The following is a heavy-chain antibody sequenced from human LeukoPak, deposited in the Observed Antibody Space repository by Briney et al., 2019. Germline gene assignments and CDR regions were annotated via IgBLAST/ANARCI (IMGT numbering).Heavy chain of an antibody. D-gene: IGHD5-12*01. CDR3: AGTSGHDRP. Sequence: SETLSLTCTVSGGSISNYNWNWIRQSAGKGLEWIGRIDTSGNTNSNPSLKSRFTMSLDTSKSQVSLRLTSATAADTAVYYCAGTSGHDRPWGQGTLVTVSS. CDR1: GGSISNYN. V-gene: IGHV4-4*07. CDR2: IDTSGNT. J-gene: IGHJ5*02.